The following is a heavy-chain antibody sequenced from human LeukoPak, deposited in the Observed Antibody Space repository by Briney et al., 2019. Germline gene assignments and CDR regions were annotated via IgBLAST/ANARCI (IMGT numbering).Heavy chain of an antibody. Sequence: SETLSLTCAVYIDSFSNYHWNWIRQTPAKGMEWIGEVNESGGTNISPSLRSRVTISVDTSKNQFSLKLSSVTAADTAVYYCARLYLPATRFDYWGQGTLVTVSS. CDR2: VNESGGT. CDR3: ARLYLPATRFDY. D-gene: IGHD5-24*01. V-gene: IGHV4-34*01. CDR1: IDSFSNYH. J-gene: IGHJ4*02.